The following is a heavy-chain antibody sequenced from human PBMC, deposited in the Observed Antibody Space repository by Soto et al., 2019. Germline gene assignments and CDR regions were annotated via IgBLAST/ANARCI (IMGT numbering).Heavy chain of an antibody. J-gene: IGHJ3*02. Sequence: GESRKISCKAFGYNFSTYWIGWVRQMPGKDLDWMGIVYPGDSDTRYSPSLQGQVTLSADKSISTAYLQWSSLKAPDTAIYSCAGRWKALDICGQGPPVTVSS. CDR3: AGRWKALDI. CDR1: GYNFSTYW. V-gene: IGHV5-51*01. D-gene: IGHD1-1*01. CDR2: VYPGDSDT.